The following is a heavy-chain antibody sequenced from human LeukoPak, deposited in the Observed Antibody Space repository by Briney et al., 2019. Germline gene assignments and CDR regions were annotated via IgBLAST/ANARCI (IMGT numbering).Heavy chain of an antibody. J-gene: IGHJ5*02. CDR3: ARGPRNDP. Sequence: ASVKVSCKPSGYPFTTYEINWARQAAGQGLEWMGWVHPDTGYADYAQKFQGRVTMTSDTSISTAYMELSSLRSDDTAVYFCARGPRNDPWGQGTLVTVSS. D-gene: IGHD1-14*01. CDR1: GYPFTTYE. CDR2: VHPDTGYA. V-gene: IGHV1-8*01.